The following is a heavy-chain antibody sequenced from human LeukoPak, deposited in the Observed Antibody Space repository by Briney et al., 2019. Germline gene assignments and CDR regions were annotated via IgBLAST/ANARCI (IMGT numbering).Heavy chain of an antibody. J-gene: IGHJ4*02. CDR1: GFTFSSYG. CDR2: IRYDGSNK. CDR3: AKDLDSSPTPDFDY. Sequence: GGSLRLSCAATGFTFSSYGMHWVRQAPGKGLEWVAFIRYDGSNKYYADSVKGRFTISRDNSKNTLYLQMNSLRAEDTAVYYCAKDLDSSPTPDFDYWGQGTLVTVSS. D-gene: IGHD6-13*01. V-gene: IGHV3-30*02.